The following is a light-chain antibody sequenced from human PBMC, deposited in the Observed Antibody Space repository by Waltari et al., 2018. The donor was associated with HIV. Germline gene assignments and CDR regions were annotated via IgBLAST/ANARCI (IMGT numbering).Light chain of an antibody. J-gene: IGLJ1*01. Sequence: QSALTQLAPASGSPGQPITISCTGTTSDLGSNDFVSGDQHHPGKAPKVMIFEVSKRPSVCSNRFSGSKSGNTASLIISVLQAEDEADYYCCSYASGSTFVFGTGTKVTVL. CDR1: TSDLGSNDF. V-gene: IGLV2-23*02. CDR3: CSYASGSTFV. CDR2: EVS.